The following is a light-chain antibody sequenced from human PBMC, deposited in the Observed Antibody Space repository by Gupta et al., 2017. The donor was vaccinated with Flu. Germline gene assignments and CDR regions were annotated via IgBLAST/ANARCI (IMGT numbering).Light chain of an antibody. Sequence: QSVLSQPPSASGTPGQRATISCSGSSSNIGSNPVNWYQQLPGTAPKLLIYSNSQRPSGVPDRFSGSKSDTSASLAISGLQAEDEADFYCGSWDDSLSGPVFGEGTKVTVL. CDR2: SNS. J-gene: IGLJ3*02. V-gene: IGLV1-44*01. CDR3: GSWDDSLSGPV. CDR1: SSNIGSNP.